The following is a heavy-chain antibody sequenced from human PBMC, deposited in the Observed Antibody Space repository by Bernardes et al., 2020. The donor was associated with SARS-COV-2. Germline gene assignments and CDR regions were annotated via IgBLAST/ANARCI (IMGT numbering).Heavy chain of an antibody. CDR1: GFSLSTSGVG. V-gene: IGHV2-5*02. J-gene: IGHJ5*02. D-gene: IGHD2-15*01. CDR2: IYWDDDK. Sequence: SGPTLVKPTQTLTLTCTFSGFSLSTSGVGVGWIRQPPGKALEWLALIYWDDDKRYSPSLKSRLTITKDTSKNQVVLTMTNMDPVDTAVYYCATGPGYCSGGSCGYWFDPWGQGTLVTVSS. CDR3: ATGPGYCSGGSCGYWFDP.